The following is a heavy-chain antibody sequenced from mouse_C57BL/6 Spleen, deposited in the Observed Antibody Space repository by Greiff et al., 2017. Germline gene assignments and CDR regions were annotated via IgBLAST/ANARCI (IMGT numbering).Heavy chain of an antibody. V-gene: IGHV1-15*01. J-gene: IGHJ3*01. Sequence: VQLQQSGAELVRPGASVTLSCKASGYTFPDYEMHWVKQTPVHGLEWIGAIDPETGGTAYNQKFKGKAILTADKSSITAYMELRSLASEDSAVYYCTIEGFAYWGQGTLVTVSA. CDR3: TIEGFAY. CDR2: IDPETGGT. CDR1: GYTFPDYE.